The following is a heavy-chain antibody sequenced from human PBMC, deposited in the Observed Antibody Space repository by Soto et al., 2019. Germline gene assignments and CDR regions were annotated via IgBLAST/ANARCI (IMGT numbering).Heavy chain of an antibody. J-gene: IGHJ5*02. CDR2: INAGNGNT. CDR1: GYTFTSYA. V-gene: IGHV1-3*01. Sequence: ASVKVSCKASGYTFTSYAMHWVRQAPGQRLEWIGWINAGNGNTKYSQKFQGRVTITRDTSASTAYMELSSLRSEDTAVYYCARGISETIVVVPAATEGWFDPWGQGTLVTVSS. D-gene: IGHD2-2*01. CDR3: ARGISETIVVVPAATEGWFDP.